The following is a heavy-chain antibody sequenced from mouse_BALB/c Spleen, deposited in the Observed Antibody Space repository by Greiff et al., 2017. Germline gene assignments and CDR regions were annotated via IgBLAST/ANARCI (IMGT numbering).Heavy chain of an antibody. CDR2: ISSGGST. Sequence: EVKLMESGGGLVKPGGSLKLSCAASGFTFSSYAMSWVRQTPEKRLEWVASISSGGSTYYPDSVKGRFTISRDNARNILYLQMSSLRSEDTAMYYCARGRDGYYFDYWGQGTTLTVSA. V-gene: IGHV5-6-5*01. J-gene: IGHJ2*01. D-gene: IGHD2-3*01. CDR3: ARGRDGYYFDY. CDR1: GFTFSSYA.